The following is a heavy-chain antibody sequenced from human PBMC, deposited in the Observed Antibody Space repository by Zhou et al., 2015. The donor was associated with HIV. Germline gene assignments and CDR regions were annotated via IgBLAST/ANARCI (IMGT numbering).Heavy chain of an antibody. D-gene: IGHD2-15*01. Sequence: QVQLVQSGAEVTKPGASVKVSCKTSGYTFTSYAMHWVRQAPGQRLEWMGWINAGNGNTKYSQKFQGRVTITRDTSASTAYMELSSLRSEDTAVYYCASYCSGGSCYPAYYYYYGMDVWGQGTTVTVSS. CDR3: ASYCSGGSCYPAYYYYYGMDV. CDR1: GYTFTSYA. CDR2: INAGNGNT. J-gene: IGHJ6*02. V-gene: IGHV1-3*01.